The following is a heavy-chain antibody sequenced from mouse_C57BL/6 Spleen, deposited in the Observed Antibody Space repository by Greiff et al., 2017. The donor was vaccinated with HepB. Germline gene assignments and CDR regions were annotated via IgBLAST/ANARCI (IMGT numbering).Heavy chain of an antibody. CDR1: GFSLTSYA. D-gene: IGHD1-1*01. V-gene: IGHV2-9-1*01. Sequence: QVQLKESGPGLVAPSQSLSITCTVSGFSLTSYAISWVRQPPGKGLEWLGVIWTGGGTNYNSALKSRLCISKDNSKSQVFLKRNSLQTDDTARYYCARKDYYSSNPYAMDYWGQGTSVTVSS. CDR2: IWTGGGT. J-gene: IGHJ4*01. CDR3: ARKDYYSSNPYAMDY.